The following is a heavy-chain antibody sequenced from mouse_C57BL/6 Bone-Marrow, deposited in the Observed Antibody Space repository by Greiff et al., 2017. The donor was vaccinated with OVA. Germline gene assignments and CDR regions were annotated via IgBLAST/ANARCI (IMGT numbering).Heavy chain of an antibody. Sequence: EVKLVESGGGLVKPGGSLKLSCAASGFTFSDYGMHWVRQAPEKGLEWVAYISSGSSTIYYADTVKGRFTISRDNAKNTLFLQMTSLRSEDTAMYYCARPIHYYGSSYWYFDVWGTGTTVTVSS. CDR1: GFTFSDYG. CDR2: ISSGSSTI. J-gene: IGHJ1*03. V-gene: IGHV5-17*01. D-gene: IGHD1-1*01. CDR3: ARPIHYYGSSYWYFDV.